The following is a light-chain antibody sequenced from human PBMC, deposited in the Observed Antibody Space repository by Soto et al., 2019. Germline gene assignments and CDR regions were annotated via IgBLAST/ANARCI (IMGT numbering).Light chain of an antibody. CDR2: AAS. CDR3: QKYNSAPT. Sequence: DMQMTQSPSSLSASVGDRVTITCRASQDISNKLAWYQQKPGKPPKLLIYAASTLQSGVPPRFSGSGSGTDFTLTITSLQPEDVASYYCQKYNSAPTFGQGTRLEIK. J-gene: IGKJ5*01. CDR1: QDISNK. V-gene: IGKV1-27*01.